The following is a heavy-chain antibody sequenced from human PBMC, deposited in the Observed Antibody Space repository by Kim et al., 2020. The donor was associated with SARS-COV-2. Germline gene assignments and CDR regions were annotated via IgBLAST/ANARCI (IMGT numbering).Heavy chain of an antibody. Sequence: SETLSLTCTVSGASINIVGYYWSWIRQHPGKGLEWIGYIDYSGTTHYNPSLKSPVSISRDTSKNQFSLEVTSVTAANSAVYYCARDRSRLAAYYKDNWFGPRGQRIRVVAPS. CDR3: ARDRSRLAAYYKDNWFGP. D-gene: IGHD3-9*01. V-gene: IGHV4-31*01. J-gene: IGHJ5*02. CDR2: IDYSGTT. CDR1: GASINIVGYY.